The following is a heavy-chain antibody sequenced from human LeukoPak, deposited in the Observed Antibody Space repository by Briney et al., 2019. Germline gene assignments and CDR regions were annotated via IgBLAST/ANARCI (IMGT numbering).Heavy chain of an antibody. CDR3: ARDSGKDYYGAGSRFDY. D-gene: IGHD3-10*01. Sequence: ASVKVSCKASGYTFTSYYMHWVRQAPGQGLEWMGIINPSGCSTSYAQKFQGRVTMTRDTSTSTVYMELSSLRSEDTAVYYCARDSGKDYYGAGSRFDYWGQGTLVTVSS. CDR2: INPSGCST. CDR1: GYTFTSYY. V-gene: IGHV1-46*01. J-gene: IGHJ4*02.